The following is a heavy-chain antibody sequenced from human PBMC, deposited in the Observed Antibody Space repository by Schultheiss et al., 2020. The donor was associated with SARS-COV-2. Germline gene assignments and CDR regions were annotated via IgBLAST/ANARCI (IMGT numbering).Heavy chain of an antibody. J-gene: IGHJ3*02. D-gene: IGHD3-22*01. CDR2: ISYDGTNK. CDR1: GFTFSSYA. Sequence: GESLKISCAASGFTFSSYAIHWVRQAPGKGLEWTAVISYDGTNKYYADYVKGRFTISRDNSKNTLYLQMNSLRAEDTAVYYCARPYDSSGYYYGPDDAFDIWGQGTMVTVSS. V-gene: IGHV3-30*04. CDR3: ARPYDSSGYYYGPDDAFDI.